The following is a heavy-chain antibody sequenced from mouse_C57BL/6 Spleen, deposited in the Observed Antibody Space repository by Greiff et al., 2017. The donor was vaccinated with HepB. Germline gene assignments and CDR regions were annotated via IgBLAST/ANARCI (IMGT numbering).Heavy chain of an antibody. J-gene: IGHJ4*01. Sequence: VQLQQSGPGLVQPSQSLSITCTVSGFSLTSYGVHWVRQSPGKGLEWLGVLWSGGSTDYNAAFISRLSISKDNSKSQVFFKMNSLQADDTAIYYCARYDYDVGGYYAMDYWGQGTSVTVSS. CDR1: GFSLTSYG. V-gene: IGHV2-2*01. D-gene: IGHD2-4*01. CDR3: ARYDYDVGGYYAMDY. CDR2: LWSGGST.